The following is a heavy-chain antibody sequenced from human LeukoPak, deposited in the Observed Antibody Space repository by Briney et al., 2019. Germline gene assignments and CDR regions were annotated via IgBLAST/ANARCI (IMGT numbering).Heavy chain of an antibody. Sequence: GGSLRLSCAASGFTFSSYWMSWVRQAPGKGLEWVANIKQDGSEKYYADSVKGRFTISRDNAKNSLYLQMNSLRAEDTAVYYCARELGRYSGYDQGFDYWGQGTLVTVSS. CDR2: IKQDGSEK. D-gene: IGHD5-12*01. CDR1: GFTFSSYW. V-gene: IGHV3-7*01. J-gene: IGHJ4*02. CDR3: ARELGRYSGYDQGFDY.